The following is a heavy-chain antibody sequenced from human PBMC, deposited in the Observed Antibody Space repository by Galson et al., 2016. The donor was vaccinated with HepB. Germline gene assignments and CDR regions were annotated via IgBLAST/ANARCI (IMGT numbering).Heavy chain of an antibody. CDR2: MDNRGNYI. V-gene: IGHV3-48*02. D-gene: IGHD3-22*01. CDR1: GFNFGFYS. CDR3: ARVRNYHDSSGSDYYYYMDV. J-gene: IGHJ6*03. Sequence: SLRLSCAASGFNFGFYSMNWVRQAPGKGPEWTLYMDNRGNYIYYADSVKGRFTISRDNAMNSLYLQMNSLRDEDTAVYYCARVRNYHDSSGSDYYYYMDVWGKGTTVTVSS.